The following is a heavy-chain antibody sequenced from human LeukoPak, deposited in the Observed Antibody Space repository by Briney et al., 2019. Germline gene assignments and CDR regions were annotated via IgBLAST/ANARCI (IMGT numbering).Heavy chain of an antibody. CDR3: ARHKHQLLLKGYRFDP. D-gene: IGHD2-2*01. V-gene: IGHV4-39*01. CDR1: GGSISSSSYY. J-gene: IGHJ5*02. CDR2: IYYSGST. Sequence: PSETLSLTCTVSGGSISSSSYYWGWIRQPPGKGLEWIGSIYYSGSTYYNPSLKSRVTISVDTSKNQFSPKLSSVTAADTAVYYCARHKHQLLLKGYRFDPWGQGTLVTVSS.